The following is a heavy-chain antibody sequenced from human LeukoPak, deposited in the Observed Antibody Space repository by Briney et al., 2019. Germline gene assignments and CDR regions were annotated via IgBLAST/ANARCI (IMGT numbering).Heavy chain of an antibody. CDR2: IYWDDDK. V-gene: IGHV2-5*02. CDR1: GFSPSTSGVG. CDR3: AHSNYDILTGYSSFDY. J-gene: IGHJ4*02. Sequence: SGPTLVKPTQTLTLTCTFSGFSPSTSGVGVGWIRQPPGKALEWLALIYWDDDKRYSPSLKSRLTITKDTSKNQVVLTMTNMDPVDTATYYCAHSNYDILTGYSSFDYWGQGTLVTVSS. D-gene: IGHD3-9*01.